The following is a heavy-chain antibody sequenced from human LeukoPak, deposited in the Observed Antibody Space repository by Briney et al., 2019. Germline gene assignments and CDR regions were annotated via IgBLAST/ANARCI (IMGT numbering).Heavy chain of an antibody. CDR3: ARGPADRNKLKPGDRDGYNYKSKSTPFDY. V-gene: IGHV4-34*01. CDR1: GGSFSGYF. Sequence: SETLSLTCAVYGGSFSGYFWSWIRQPPGKGLEWIGEINRGGSTNYNPALKSRVTISVDTSKNQFSLKLSSVTAADTAVYYCARGPADRNKLKPGDRDGYNYKSKSTPFDYWGQGTLVTVSS. J-gene: IGHJ4*02. CDR2: INRGGST. D-gene: IGHD5-24*01.